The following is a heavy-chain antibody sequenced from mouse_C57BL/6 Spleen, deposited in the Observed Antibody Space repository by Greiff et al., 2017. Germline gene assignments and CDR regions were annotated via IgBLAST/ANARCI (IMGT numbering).Heavy chain of an antibody. D-gene: IGHD2-5*01. V-gene: IGHV5-17*01. Sequence: EVKLVESGGGLVKPGGSLKLSCAASGFTFSDYGMHWVRQAPEKGLEWVAYISSGSSTIYYADTVKGRFTISRDYAKNTLYLQMTSLRYEDTAMYYCARFYRYYSNYDYAMDYWGQGTSVTVSS. J-gene: IGHJ4*01. CDR1: GFTFSDYG. CDR2: ISSGSSTI. CDR3: ARFYRYYSNYDYAMDY.